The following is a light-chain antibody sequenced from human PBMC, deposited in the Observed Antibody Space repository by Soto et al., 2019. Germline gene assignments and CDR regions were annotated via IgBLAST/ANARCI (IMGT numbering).Light chain of an antibody. CDR2: DAS. J-gene: IGKJ5*01. V-gene: IGKV1-33*01. Sequence: DIQMTQSPSSLSASVGDRVTITCQASQNINNYLNWYQQKPGRAPKLLIYDASNLEAGVPSRFRGSGSGTDFTFTISSLQPEDFATYYCQQLNSYRTFGQGTRLEIK. CDR3: QQLNSYRT. CDR1: QNINNY.